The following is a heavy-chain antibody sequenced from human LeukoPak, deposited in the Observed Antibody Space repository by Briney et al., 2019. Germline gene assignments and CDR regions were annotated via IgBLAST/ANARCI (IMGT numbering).Heavy chain of an antibody. CDR1: GGSISSSSYY. J-gene: IGHJ4*02. V-gene: IGHV4-39*01. D-gene: IGHD6-13*01. Sequence: SETRSLTCTVSGGSISSSSYYWGWIRQPPGKGLEWIGSIYYSGSTYYDPSLKSRVTISVDTSKNQFSLKLTSVTAADTAVYYCAGGQQLAYFDYWGQGTLVTVSS. CDR2: IYYSGST. CDR3: AGGQQLAYFDY.